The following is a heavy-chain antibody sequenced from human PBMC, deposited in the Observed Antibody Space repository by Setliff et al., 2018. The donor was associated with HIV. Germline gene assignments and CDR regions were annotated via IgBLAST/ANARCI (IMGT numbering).Heavy chain of an antibody. Sequence: PGESLKISCKGSGYSFSSYWIGWVRQMPGKGLEWMGVIYPDESDSRYSPSFRGQVTISADKSISTAYLQWSSLKASDTAMYYCASGSVAGLADAFDIWGQGTMVTVSS. D-gene: IGHD6-19*01. CDR1: GYSFSSYW. CDR3: ASGSVAGLADAFDI. CDR2: IYPDESDS. V-gene: IGHV5-51*01. J-gene: IGHJ3*02.